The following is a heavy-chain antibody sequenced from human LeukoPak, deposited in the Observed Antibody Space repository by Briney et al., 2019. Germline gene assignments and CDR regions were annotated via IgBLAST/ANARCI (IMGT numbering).Heavy chain of an antibody. CDR2: IRYDGSNK. CDR3: AKDRAAASERVDY. V-gene: IGHV3-30*02. J-gene: IGHJ4*02. D-gene: IGHD6-13*01. Sequence: GGPLRLSCAASGFTFSSYGMHWVRQAPGKGLEWVAFIRYDGSNKYYADSVKGRFTISRDNSKNTLYLQMNSLRAEDTAVYYCAKDRAAASERVDYWGQGTLVTVSS. CDR1: GFTFSSYG.